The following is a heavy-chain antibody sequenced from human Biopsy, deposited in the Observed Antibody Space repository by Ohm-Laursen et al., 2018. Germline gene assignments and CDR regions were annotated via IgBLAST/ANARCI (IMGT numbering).Heavy chain of an antibody. CDR3: VRGVDYYDPYHYYALDV. CDR2: INHSGRT. D-gene: IGHD3-22*01. CDR1: RESFNGYY. J-gene: IGHJ6*02. V-gene: IGHV4-34*01. Sequence: TLSLTCAVYRESFNGYYWSWIRQTQGKGLEWIGEINHSGRTNYNPSLKSRVTISVDTSKNQFSLKVRSVTAADTAVYYCVRGVDYYDPYHYYALDVWGQGTTVTVSS.